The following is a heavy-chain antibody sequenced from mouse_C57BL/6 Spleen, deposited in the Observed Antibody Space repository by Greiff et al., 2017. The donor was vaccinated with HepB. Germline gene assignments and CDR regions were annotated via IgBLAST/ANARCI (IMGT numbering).Heavy chain of an antibody. J-gene: IGHJ1*03. D-gene: IGHD3-1*01. CDR1: GYTFTSYW. Sequence: QVQLKQSGAELVRPGSSVKLSCKASGYTFTSYWMHWVKQRPIQGLEWIGNIDPADSENHYNQKFKDKATLTVDKSSSTVYMQLSSLTSADSAVYCCARWTLVGYFDVWGTGTTVTVSS. CDR2: IDPADSEN. V-gene: IGHV1-52*01. CDR3: ARWTLVGYFDV.